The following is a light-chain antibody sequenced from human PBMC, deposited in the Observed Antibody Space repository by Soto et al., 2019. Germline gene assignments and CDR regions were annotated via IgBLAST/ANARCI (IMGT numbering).Light chain of an antibody. CDR1: NSDVGGYNY. J-gene: IGLJ2*01. CDR3: SSYTINSTIV. Sequence: QSVLTQPASVSGSPGQSITISCTGTNSDVGGYNYVSWYQQHAGRVPKLLINDVSSRPSGISNRFSGSKSGNTASLTISGLQADDEADYYCSSYTINSTIVFGGGTQLTVL. CDR2: DVS. V-gene: IGLV2-14*03.